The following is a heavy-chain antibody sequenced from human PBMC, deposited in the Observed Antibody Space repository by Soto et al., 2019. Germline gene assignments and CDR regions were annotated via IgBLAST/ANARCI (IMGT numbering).Heavy chain of an antibody. V-gene: IGHV4-4*07. J-gene: IGHJ6*02. D-gene: IGHD2-2*01. CDR1: GGSISSYY. CDR2: IYTSGST. Sequence: SETLSLTCTVSGGSISSYYWIWIRQPAGKGLEWIGRIYTSGSTNYNPSLKSRVTMSVDTSKNQFPLKLSSVTAADTAVYYCARDKEAYCSSTSCYSASMDVWGQGTTVTVSS. CDR3: ARDKEAYCSSTSCYSASMDV.